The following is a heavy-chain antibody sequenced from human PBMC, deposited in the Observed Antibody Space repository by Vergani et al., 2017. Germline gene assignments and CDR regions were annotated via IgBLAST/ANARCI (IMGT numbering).Heavy chain of an antibody. CDR1: GGSISSGGYY. CDR2: IYYSGRT. CDR3: ARDMSGQQLYSANWFEP. V-gene: IGHV4-31*03. Sequence: QVQLQESGPGLVKPSQTLSLTCTVSGGSISSGGYYWSWIRQHPGKGLEWIGYIYYSGRTYYNPSLKSRVTISVDTSKNQFSLKLSHVTAADTAVYYCARDMSGQQLYSANWFEPWGQGTLVTVSA. J-gene: IGHJ5*02. D-gene: IGHD5-18*01.